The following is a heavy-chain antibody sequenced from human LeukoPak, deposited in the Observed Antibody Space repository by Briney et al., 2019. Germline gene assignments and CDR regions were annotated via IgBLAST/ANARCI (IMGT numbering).Heavy chain of an antibody. J-gene: IGHJ4*02. Sequence: HPGGSLRLSCAASGFTFSSYWMSWVRQAPGKGLEWVAVIWYDGRDKYYADSVKGRFTISRDNSKNTLYLQMNSLRAEDTAVYYCARDHRTTVTVYYFDYWGQGTLVTVSS. D-gene: IGHD4-17*01. V-gene: IGHV3-33*08. CDR1: GFTFSSYW. CDR2: IWYDGRDK. CDR3: ARDHRTTVTVYYFDY.